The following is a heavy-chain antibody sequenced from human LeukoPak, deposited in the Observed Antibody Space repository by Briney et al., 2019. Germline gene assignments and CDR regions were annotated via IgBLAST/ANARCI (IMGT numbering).Heavy chain of an antibody. V-gene: IGHV4-39*01. J-gene: IGHJ4*02. Sequence: SETLSLTCTVSGGSISSSSYYWGWIRQPPGKGLEWIGSIYYSGSTYYNPSLKSRVTISVDTSKNRFSLKLSSVTAADTAVYYCARPYYYGSGSWADWGQGTLATVSS. D-gene: IGHD3-10*01. CDR3: ARPYYYGSGSWAD. CDR1: GGSISSSSYY. CDR2: IYYSGST.